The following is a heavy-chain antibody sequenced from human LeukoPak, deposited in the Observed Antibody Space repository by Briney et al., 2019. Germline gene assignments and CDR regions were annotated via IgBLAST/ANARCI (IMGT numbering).Heavy chain of an antibody. CDR1: GVNFGGYG. CDR3: TRYNNDHFDY. D-gene: IGHD1-14*01. J-gene: IGHJ4*02. Sequence: PGRSLRLSCAGSGVNFGGYGMHWFRQTPGKGLEWVAVIAYDGSRAFYADSVKGRFTISRDNSKNTMSVQMDDLRAEDTAVYYCTRYNNDHFDYWGQGTLVTVSS. V-gene: IGHV3-33*01. CDR2: IAYDGSRA.